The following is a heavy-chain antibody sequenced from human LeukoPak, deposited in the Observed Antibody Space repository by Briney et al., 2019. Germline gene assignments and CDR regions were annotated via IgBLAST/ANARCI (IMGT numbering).Heavy chain of an antibody. CDR1: GYTLTELS. CDR3: ATSPGGWNYGRSYYYYGMDV. D-gene: IGHD1-7*01. V-gene: IGHV1-24*01. Sequence: ASVKVSCKVSGYTLTELSMRWVRQAPGKGLEWMGGFDPEDGETIYAQKFQGRVTMTEDTSTDTAYMEPSSLRSEDTAVYYCATSPGGWNYGRSYYYYGMDVWGQGTTVTVSS. CDR2: FDPEDGET. J-gene: IGHJ6*02.